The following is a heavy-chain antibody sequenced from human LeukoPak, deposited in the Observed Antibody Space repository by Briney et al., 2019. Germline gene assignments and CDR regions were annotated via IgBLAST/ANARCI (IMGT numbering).Heavy chain of an antibody. CDR2: INPNSGGT. CDR1: GYTFSGYY. CDR3: ARGGYTDYYFDY. J-gene: IGHJ4*02. Sequence: ASVKVSCKASGYTFSGYYMHWVRQAPGQGLEWMGWINPNSGGTNYAQKFQGWVTMTRDTSISTAYMELSRLRSDDTAVYYCARGGYTDYYFDYWGQGTLVTVSS. D-gene: IGHD3-22*01. V-gene: IGHV1-2*04.